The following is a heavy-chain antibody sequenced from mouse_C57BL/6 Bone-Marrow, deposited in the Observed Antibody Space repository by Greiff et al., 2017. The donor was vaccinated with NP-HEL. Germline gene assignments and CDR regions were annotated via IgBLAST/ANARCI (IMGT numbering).Heavy chain of an antibody. CDR2: INPYNGGT. Sequence: EVQLQQSGPVLVKPGASVKMSCKASGYTFTDYYMNWVKQSHGKSLEWIGVINPYNGGTSYNQKFKGKATLTVDKSSSTAYMELNSLTSEDSAVDYCAGSGGDWYFDVGGRGTAVTVTA. CDR1: GYTFTDYY. D-gene: IGHD4-1*01. CDR3: AGSGGDWYFDV. J-gene: IGHJ1*03. V-gene: IGHV1-19*01.